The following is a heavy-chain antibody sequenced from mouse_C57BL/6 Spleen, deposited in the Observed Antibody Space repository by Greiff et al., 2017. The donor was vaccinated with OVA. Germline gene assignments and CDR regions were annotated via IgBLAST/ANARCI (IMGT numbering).Heavy chain of an antibody. J-gene: IGHJ2*01. D-gene: IGHD1-1*01. V-gene: IGHV1-26*01. CDR2: INPNNGGT. CDR3: ARDVTTVVSYDFDY. Sequence: EVQLQQSGPELVKPGASVKISCKASGYTFTDYYMNWVKQSHGKSLEWIGDINPNNGGTSYNQKFKGKTTLTVDKSSSTAYMELRSLTSEDSAVYYCARDVTTVVSYDFDYWGQGTTLTVSS. CDR1: GYTFTDYY.